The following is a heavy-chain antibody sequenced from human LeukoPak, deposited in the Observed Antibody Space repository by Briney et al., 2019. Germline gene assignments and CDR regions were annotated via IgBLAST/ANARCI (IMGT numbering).Heavy chain of an antibody. CDR3: ARVERESSSWFLTPFDP. D-gene: IGHD6-13*01. CDR2: ISSSGSTI. Sequence: GGSLRLSCAGSGFTFSSYGMSWVRQAPGKGLEWVSYISSSGSTIYYADSVKGRFTISRDNAKNSLYLQMNSLRAEDTAVYYCARVERESSSWFLTPFDPWGQGTLVTVSS. J-gene: IGHJ5*02. CDR1: GFTFSSYG. V-gene: IGHV3-11*01.